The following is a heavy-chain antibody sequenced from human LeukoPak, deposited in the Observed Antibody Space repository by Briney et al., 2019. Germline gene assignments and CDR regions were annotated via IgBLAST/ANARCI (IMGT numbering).Heavy chain of an antibody. CDR3: ARPSSGGRRGSTTPPFDS. V-gene: IGHV4-39*01. D-gene: IGHD1-26*01. J-gene: IGHJ4*02. CDR2: ICFGGST. Sequence: SETLSLTCTVAAVSVSSSSYCWAWIRQPPGKGLEWIGSICFGGSTYYNPSLKSRVTISVETSKNQISLKLTSMTAADTAVFFCARPSSGGRRGSTTPPFDSWGQGTLVTVSS. CDR1: AVSVSSSSYC.